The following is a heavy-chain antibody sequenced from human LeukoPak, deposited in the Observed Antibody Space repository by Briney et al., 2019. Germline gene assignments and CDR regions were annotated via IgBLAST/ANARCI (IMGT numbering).Heavy chain of an antibody. Sequence: PSETLSLTCTVPGGSISSYYWSWIRQPPGKGLEWIGYIYYSGSTNYNPSLKSRVTISVETSKNQFSLKLSSVTAADTAVYYCARGDHYYDSSGSFDPWGQGTLVTVSS. V-gene: IGHV4-59*01. J-gene: IGHJ5*02. CDR1: GGSISSYY. D-gene: IGHD3-22*01. CDR2: IYYSGST. CDR3: ARGDHYYDSSGSFDP.